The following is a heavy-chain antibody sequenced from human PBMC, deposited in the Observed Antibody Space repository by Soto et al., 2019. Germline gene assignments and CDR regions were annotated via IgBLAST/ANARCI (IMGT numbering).Heavy chain of an antibody. CDR1: GFTVSSNY. D-gene: IGHD6-19*01. CDR3: ARVRDSSGWYPDGMDV. J-gene: IGHJ6*02. V-gene: IGHV3-53*01. CDR2: IYSGGST. Sequence: PGGSLRLSCAASGFTVSSNYMSWVRQAPGKGLEWVSVIYSGGSTYYADSVKGRFTISRDNSKNTLYLQMNSLRAEDTAVYYCARVRDSSGWYPDGMDVWGQGTTVTVSS.